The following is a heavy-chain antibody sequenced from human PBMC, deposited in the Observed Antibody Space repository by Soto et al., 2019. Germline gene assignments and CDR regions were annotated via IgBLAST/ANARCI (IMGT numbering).Heavy chain of an antibody. CDR3: AREGGYDEGFDY. V-gene: IGHV4-30-4*01. CDR1: GGSISSGDYY. J-gene: IGHJ4*02. Sequence: QVQLQESGPGLVKPSQTLSLTCTVSGGSISSGDYYWSWIRQPPGKGLEWIGYIYYSGSTYYNPSLKSRVTISVDASKNQFSLQLSSVTAADTAVYYCAREGGYDEGFDYWGRGTLVPVSS. CDR2: IYYSGST. D-gene: IGHD5-12*01.